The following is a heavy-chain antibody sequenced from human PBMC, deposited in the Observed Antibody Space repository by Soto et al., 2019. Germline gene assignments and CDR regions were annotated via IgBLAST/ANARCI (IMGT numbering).Heavy chain of an antibody. D-gene: IGHD2-15*01. CDR3: TRYRRTDAEGYSFDY. CDR1: GGSISGSN. CDR2: IHYSGST. J-gene: IGHJ4*02. V-gene: IGHV4-59*07. Sequence: PSDTLSLTCTVSGGSISGSNRSWIRQTPGKVLEWVGYIHYSGSTNYNPSLKSRVTMSVDSAKNQFSLQLSSVTAADTAVYFCTRYRRTDAEGYSFDYWGQGALVTVSS.